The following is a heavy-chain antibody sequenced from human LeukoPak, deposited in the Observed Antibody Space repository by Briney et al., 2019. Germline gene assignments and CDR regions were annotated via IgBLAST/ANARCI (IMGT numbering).Heavy chain of an antibody. CDR2: IIPIFCTA. CDR1: GGTFSSYA. D-gene: IGHD6-13*01. J-gene: IGHJ4*02. V-gene: IGHV1-69*13. Sequence: SVKVSCKAPGGTFSSYAISWVRQAPGQGLEWMVGIIPIFCTANYAQKFQRIVTITADESTSTAYMQLSRLRSEDTAVYYCAVIAAAAATNFDYWGQGTLVTVSS. CDR3: AVIAAAAATNFDY.